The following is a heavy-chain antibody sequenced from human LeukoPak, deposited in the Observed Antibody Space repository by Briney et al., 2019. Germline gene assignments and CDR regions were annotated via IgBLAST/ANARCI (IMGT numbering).Heavy chain of an antibody. CDR3: AGVGFGVAPVGDPNYYYYMDV. J-gene: IGHJ6*03. CDR1: GYTLTELS. D-gene: IGHD3-3*01. V-gene: IGHV1-24*01. Sequence: GASVKVSCKVSGYTLTELSMHWVRQAPGKGLEWMGGFDPEDGETIYAQKFQGRVTITTDESTSTAYMELSSLRSEDTAVYYCAGVGFGVAPVGDPNYYYYMDVWGKGTTVTVSS. CDR2: FDPEDGET.